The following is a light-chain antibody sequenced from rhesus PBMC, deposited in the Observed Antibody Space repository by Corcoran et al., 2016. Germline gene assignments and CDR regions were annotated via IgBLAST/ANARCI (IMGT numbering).Light chain of an antibody. CDR3: LQYSSSPLT. J-gene: IGKJ4*01. Sequence: DIQMTQSPSSLSASVGDTVNITCRASKSISSWLDWYPQKPGKAPKFLIYTASSLQSGGPSRFSGSGSGTEFTLTISSLQPEDFAPYYCLQYSSSPLTFGGGTKVEIK. V-gene: IGKV1-22*01. CDR2: TAS. CDR1: KSISSW.